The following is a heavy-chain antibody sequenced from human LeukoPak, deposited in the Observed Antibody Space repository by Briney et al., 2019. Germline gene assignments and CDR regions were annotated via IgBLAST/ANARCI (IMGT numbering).Heavy chain of an antibody. J-gene: IGHJ4*02. CDR3: VSFYETY. D-gene: IGHD2/OR15-2a*01. V-gene: IGHV3-74*01. CDR2: INSDGSWT. CDR1: GNYW. Sequence: GGSVRLSRAASGNYWMHWVRQVPGKGLVWVSHINSDGSWTSYADSVKGRFTISKDNAKNTVYLQMNSLRAEDTAVYYCVSFYETYWGRGTLVTVSS.